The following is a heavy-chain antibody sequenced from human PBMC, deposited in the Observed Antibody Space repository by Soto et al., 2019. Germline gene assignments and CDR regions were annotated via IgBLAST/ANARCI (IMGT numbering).Heavy chain of an antibody. CDR1: GGSISSSNW. J-gene: IGHJ6*02. CDR3: AIGPHSGSYSLYGMDV. Sequence: PSETLSLTCAVSGGSISSSNWWSWVRQPPGKGLEWIGEIYHSGSTNYNPSLKSRVTISVDKSKNQFSLKLSSVTAADTAVYYCAIGPHSGSYSLYGMDVWGQGTTVTVSS. CDR2: IYHSGST. D-gene: IGHD1-26*01. V-gene: IGHV4-4*02.